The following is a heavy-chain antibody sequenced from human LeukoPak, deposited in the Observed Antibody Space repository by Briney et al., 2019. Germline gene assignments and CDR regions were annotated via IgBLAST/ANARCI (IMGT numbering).Heavy chain of an antibody. CDR2: INHSGST. V-gene: IGHV4-34*01. CDR1: GGSFSGYY. J-gene: IGHJ5*02. D-gene: IGHD6-6*01. CDR3: ARRFKSSSSSNWFDP. Sequence: KSSETLSLTCAVYGGSFSGYYWSWIRQPPGKGLEWIGEINHSGSTNYNPSLKSRVTISVDTSKNQFPLKLSSVTAADTAVYYCARRFKSSSSSNWFDPWGQGTLVTVSS.